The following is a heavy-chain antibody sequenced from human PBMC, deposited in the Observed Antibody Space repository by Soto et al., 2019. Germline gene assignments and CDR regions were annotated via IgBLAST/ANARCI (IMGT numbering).Heavy chain of an antibody. CDR1: GYSFTSYW. Sequence: GESLKISCKGSGYSFTSYWIGWVRQMPGKGLELMGIIYPGDSDTRYSPSFQGQVTISADKSISTAYLQWSSLKASDTAMYYCARQEGASDYYYGMDVWGQGTTVTVSS. CDR3: ARQEGASDYYYGMDV. V-gene: IGHV5-51*01. CDR2: IYPGDSDT. J-gene: IGHJ6*02. D-gene: IGHD3-16*01.